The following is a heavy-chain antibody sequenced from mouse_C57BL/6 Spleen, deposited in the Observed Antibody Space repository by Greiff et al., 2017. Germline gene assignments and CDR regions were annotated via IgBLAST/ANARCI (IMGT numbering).Heavy chain of an antibody. CDR2: FYPGSGSI. J-gene: IGHJ2*01. Sequence: VQLQQSGAELVKPGASVKLSCKASGYTFNEYTIHWVKQRPGQGLEWIGWFYPGSGSIKYNDKFKDKATLTADTSSSTVYMELSRLTSEDSAVYFGARRGTGVYFGYWGPGTTLTVSS. CDR3: ARRGTGVYFGY. CDR1: GYTFNEYT. V-gene: IGHV1-62-2*01. D-gene: IGHD1-1*02.